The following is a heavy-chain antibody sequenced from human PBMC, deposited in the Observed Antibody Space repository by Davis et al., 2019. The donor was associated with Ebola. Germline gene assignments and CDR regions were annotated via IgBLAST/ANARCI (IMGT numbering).Heavy chain of an antibody. CDR2: INWKGGYT. V-gene: IGHV3-20*04. Sequence: GESLKISCAASGFAFDDYGMSWVRQAPGQGLEWVSGINWKGGYTGHADSVKGRFTISRDNAKGFLHLQMNSLRVEDTALYFCARVYGSGWYGGANDSFDVWGQGTMVTVSS. D-gene: IGHD6-19*01. J-gene: IGHJ3*01. CDR1: GFAFDDYG. CDR3: ARVYGSGWYGGANDSFDV.